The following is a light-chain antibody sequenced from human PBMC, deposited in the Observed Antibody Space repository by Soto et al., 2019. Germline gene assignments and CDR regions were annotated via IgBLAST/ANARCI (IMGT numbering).Light chain of an antibody. CDR3: QQYASYWT. V-gene: IGKV1-5*01. CDR2: DAS. J-gene: IGKJ1*01. CDR1: QSISRS. Sequence: DTQMTQSPSTLSASVGDRVTITCRASQSISRSLAWYQQKPGKAPKLLIYDASNLEGGVPSRFSGSGSGTDFTLTISRLQPDDFATYYCQQYASYWTFGKGTKVDIK.